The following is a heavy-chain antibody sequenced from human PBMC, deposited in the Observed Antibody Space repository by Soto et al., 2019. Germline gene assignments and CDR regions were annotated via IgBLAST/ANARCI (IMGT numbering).Heavy chain of an antibody. CDR3: ARDQRVHHHPDNDFWRGFVNY. CDR2: ISYDGSNK. CDR1: GFTFSSYA. V-gene: IGHV3-30-3*01. D-gene: IGHD3-3*01. J-gene: IGHJ4*02. Sequence: GGSLRLSCAASGFTFSSYAMHWGRQAPGKGLEWVAVISYDGSNKYYADSVKGRFTISRDNSKNTLYLQMNSLRAEDTAVYYCARDQRVHHHPDNDFWRGFVNYWGQGTLVTVSS.